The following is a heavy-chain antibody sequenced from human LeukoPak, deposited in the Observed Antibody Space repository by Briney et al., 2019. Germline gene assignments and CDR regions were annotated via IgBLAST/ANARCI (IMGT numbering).Heavy chain of an antibody. V-gene: IGHV1-2*04. CDR3: ARGAAGYSGGFGGGMDV. CDR1: GYTFTVYY. Sequence: GASVKVSCKASGYTFTVYYMHWVRHAPGQGLEWMGWINPNSGGTNYAQKFQGWVTMTRDTPISTAYMELSRLTFDDTAIYYCARGAAGYSGGFGGGMDVWGKGTTVTVSS. D-gene: IGHD6-19*01. CDR2: INPNSGGT. J-gene: IGHJ6*04.